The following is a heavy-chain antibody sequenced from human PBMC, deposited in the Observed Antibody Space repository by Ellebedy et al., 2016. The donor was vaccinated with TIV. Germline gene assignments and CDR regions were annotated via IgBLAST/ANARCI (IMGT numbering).Heavy chain of an antibody. CDR1: GFTFSSYA. J-gene: IGHJ4*02. CDR3: AKTQKITTPFYFDR. Sequence: GGSLRLSXAASGFTFSSYAMTWVRQAPGKGLEWVSGIGDTAHNTYYTDSVKGRFTISRDNSKNTLYLQMNSLRVEDTAVYYCAKTQKITTPFYFDRWGQGTLVSVSS. V-gene: IGHV3-23*01. D-gene: IGHD4-11*01. CDR2: IGDTAHNT.